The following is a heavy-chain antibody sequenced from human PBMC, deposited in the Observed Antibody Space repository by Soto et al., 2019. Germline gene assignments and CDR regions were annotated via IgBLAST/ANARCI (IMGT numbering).Heavy chain of an antibody. J-gene: IGHJ4*02. V-gene: IGHV1-69*02. CDR1: GGTFSSYT. Sequence: QVQLVQSGAEVKKPGSSVKVSCKASGGTFSSYTISWVRQAPGQGLEWMGRIIPILGIANYAQKFQGRVTITADKSTSTAYMELSSLRSEDTGVYYCARGAGGDRYDYWGQGTLVTVSS. CDR2: IIPILGIA. D-gene: IGHD4-17*01. CDR3: ARGAGGDRYDY.